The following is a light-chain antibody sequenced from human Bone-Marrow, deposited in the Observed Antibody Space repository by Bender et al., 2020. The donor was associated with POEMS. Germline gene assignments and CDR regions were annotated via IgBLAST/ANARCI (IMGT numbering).Light chain of an antibody. CDR1: SSDVGNYDL. V-gene: IGLV2-14*02. Sequence: QSALTQPASVSGSPGQSITISCTGTSSDVGNYDLVSWYQQHPGRPPKLMIYEVTSRPSGVSNRFSGSKSGKTASLTISGLQPEDEADYYCCSNTTKNTYVFGPGTKVTVL. CDR3: CSNTTKNTYV. CDR2: EVT. J-gene: IGLJ1*01.